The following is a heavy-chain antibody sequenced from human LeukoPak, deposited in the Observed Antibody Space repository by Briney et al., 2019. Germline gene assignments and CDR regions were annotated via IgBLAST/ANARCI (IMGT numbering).Heavy chain of an antibody. CDR2: ISGCCDSA. CDR3: ARDTSYYDSSSYFDY. V-gene: IGHV3-23*01. D-gene: IGHD3-22*01. Sequence: GGSLRLSCAASGFTFSSYAMNGVRQAPGKGLAWVSAISGCCDSAYYADSVKGRFTISRDNSKNTLYLQMSSLRAEDTAVYYCARDTSYYDSSSYFDYWGRGTLVTVSS. CDR1: GFTFSSYA. J-gene: IGHJ4*02.